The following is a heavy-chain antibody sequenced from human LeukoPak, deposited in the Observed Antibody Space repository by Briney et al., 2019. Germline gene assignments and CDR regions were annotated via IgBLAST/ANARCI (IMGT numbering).Heavy chain of an antibody. CDR1: GGSLSSYY. J-gene: IGHJ3*02. Sequence: PSETLSLTCTVSGGSLSSYYWSWIRQPPGKGLEWIGYIYYSGSTNYNPSLKSRVTISVDTSKNQFSLKLSSVTAADTAVYYCARASRLRLLDIWGQGTMVTVSS. V-gene: IGHV4-59*01. CDR3: ARASRLRLLDI. D-gene: IGHD3-16*01. CDR2: IYYSGST.